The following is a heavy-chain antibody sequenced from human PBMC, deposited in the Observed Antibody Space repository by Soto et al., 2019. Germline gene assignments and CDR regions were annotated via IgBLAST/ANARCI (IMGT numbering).Heavy chain of an antibody. Sequence: QVHLVQSGAEVKKPGASVKVSCKGSGYAFTTYGITWVRQAPGQGLEWMGWISAHNGNTNYAQKLQGRVTETRDTSTSTAYMELRSRRSDDTAVYYCERGRYGDYWGQGSVVTVSS. CDR1: GYAFTTYG. J-gene: IGHJ4*02. CDR2: ISAHNGNT. V-gene: IGHV1-18*01. CDR3: ERGRYGDY. D-gene: IGHD1-1*01.